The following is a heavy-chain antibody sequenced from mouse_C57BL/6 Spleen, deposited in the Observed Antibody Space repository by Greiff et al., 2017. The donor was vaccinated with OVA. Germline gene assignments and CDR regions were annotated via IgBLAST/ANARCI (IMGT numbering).Heavy chain of an antibody. CDR3: TFYYSNGAY. CDR2: IDPEDGDT. CDR1: GFNIKDYY. V-gene: IGHV14-1*01. J-gene: IGHJ3*01. Sequence: DVKLQESGAELVRPGASVKLSCTASGFNIKDYYMHWVKQRPEQGLEWIGRIDPEDGDTEYAPKFQGKATMTADTSSNTAYLQLSSLTSEDTAVYYCTFYYSNGAYWGQGTLVTVSA. D-gene: IGHD2-5*01.